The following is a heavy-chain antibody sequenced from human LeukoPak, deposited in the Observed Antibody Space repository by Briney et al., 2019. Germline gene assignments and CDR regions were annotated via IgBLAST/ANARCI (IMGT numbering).Heavy chain of an antibody. CDR1: GFTFSSYA. Sequence: PGXSLRLSCAASGFTFSSYAMSWVRQAPGKGLEWVSLINDSGGNTYYADSVKGRFTISRDNSKNTLFLQMSSLRAEDTAVYYCAKTSAGIRGGYFDYWGQGTLVTVSS. D-gene: IGHD3-10*01. J-gene: IGHJ4*02. CDR2: INDSGGNT. V-gene: IGHV3-23*01. CDR3: AKTSAGIRGGYFDY.